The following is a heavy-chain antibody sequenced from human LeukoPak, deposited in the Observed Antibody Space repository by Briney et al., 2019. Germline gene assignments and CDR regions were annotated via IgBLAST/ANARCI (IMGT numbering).Heavy chain of an antibody. J-gene: IGHJ6*02. CDR2: IYYSGST. CDR1: GGSISSYY. Sequence: PSETLSLTCTVSGGSISSYYWSWIRQPPGKGLEWIGYIYYSGSTNYNPSLKSRVTISVDTSKNQFSLKLSSVTAADTAVYYCARLERRGMDVWGQGTTVTVSS. V-gene: IGHV4-59*08. CDR3: ARLERRGMDV.